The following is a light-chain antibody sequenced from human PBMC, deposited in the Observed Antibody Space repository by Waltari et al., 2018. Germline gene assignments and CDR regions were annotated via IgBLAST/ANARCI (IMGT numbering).Light chain of an antibody. V-gene: IGLV2-23*02. CDR2: DVS. Sequence: QSVLTQPASVSESPGQSITISCTGTISDVGGYDYVSWYQQHPGKAPKLLIYDVSERPSGVSNRFSGSKSGNTASLTISGLQAEDEADYYCCSYALFSTLVFGGGTKVTVL. CDR1: ISDVGGYDY. J-gene: IGLJ2*01. CDR3: CSYALFSTLV.